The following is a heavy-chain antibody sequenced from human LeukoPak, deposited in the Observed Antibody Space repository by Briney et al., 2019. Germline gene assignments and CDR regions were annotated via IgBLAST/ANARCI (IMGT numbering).Heavy chain of an antibody. V-gene: IGHV3-23*01. D-gene: IGHD3-3*01. J-gene: IGHJ4*02. CDR3: ARAPPYYDFWSGYAH. CDR2: ISGGGDNT. Sequence: GGSLRLSCATSGFTFRSHAMTWVRQAPGKGLEWVSAISGGGDNTYYADSVKGRFTISSDNSKSTVFLQMNSLRAEDTAVYYCARAPPYYDFWSGYAHWGQGTLVTVSS. CDR1: GFTFRSHA.